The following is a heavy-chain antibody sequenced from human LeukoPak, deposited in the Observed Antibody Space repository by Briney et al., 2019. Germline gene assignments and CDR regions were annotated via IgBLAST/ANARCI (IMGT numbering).Heavy chain of an antibody. D-gene: IGHD6-6*01. J-gene: IGHJ3*02. CDR2: FDPEDGET. V-gene: IGHV1-24*01. CDR3: ATAEWSIAARSYAFDI. CDR1: GYTLTELS. Sequence: ASVKVSCKVSGYTLTELSMHWVRQAPGKGLEWMGGFDPEDGETIYAQKFQGRGTMTEDTSTDTAYMELSSLRSEDTAVYYCATAEWSIAARSYAFDIWGQGTMVTVSS.